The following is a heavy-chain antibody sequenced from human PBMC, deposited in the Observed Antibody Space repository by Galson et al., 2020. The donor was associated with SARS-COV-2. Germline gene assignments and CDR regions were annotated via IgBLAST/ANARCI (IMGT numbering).Heavy chain of an antibody. CDR1: GFTFSSYA. V-gene: IGHV3-30-3*01. CDR2: ISYDGINT. J-gene: IGHJ4*02. Sequence: GGSLRLSCAASGFTFSSYAMHWVRQAPGKGLEWVAVISYDGINTYYAESVQGRFIISRDNSKNMLYLRMNLLTPEDTAVFYCARPYYYASGTYSTFDYWGQGTLVSVSP. D-gene: IGHD3-10*01. CDR3: ARPYYYASGTYSTFDY.